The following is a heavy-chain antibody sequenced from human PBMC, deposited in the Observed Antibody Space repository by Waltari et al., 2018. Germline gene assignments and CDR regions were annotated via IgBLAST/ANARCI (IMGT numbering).Heavy chain of an antibody. J-gene: IGHJ4*02. CDR2: INTNTGTA. CDR1: GYNVTTNA. Sequence: QVQLVQSGSELKRPGASVKVSCKASGYNVTTNAINWVRQAPGQGLEWMGWINTNTGTATYAQGFTGRFVVSLDASVNTAYLQISSLKAEDTAMYFCARYSVRGPPYWGQGTLVTVSS. CDR3: ARYSVRGPPY. V-gene: IGHV7-4-1*02. D-gene: IGHD3-10*01.